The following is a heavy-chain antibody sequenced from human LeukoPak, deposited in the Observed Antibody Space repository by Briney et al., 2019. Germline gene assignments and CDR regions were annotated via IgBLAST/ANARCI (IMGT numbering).Heavy chain of an antibody. Sequence: PSETLSLTCTVSGGSISSSSYYWGWIRQPPGKGLEWIRSIYYSGSTYYNPSLKSRVTISVDTSKNQFSLKLSSVTAADTAVYYCARGIAVAGRGDYFDYWGQGTLVTVSS. V-gene: IGHV4-39*07. CDR2: IYYSGST. J-gene: IGHJ4*02. CDR3: ARGIAVAGRGDYFDY. CDR1: GGSISSSSYY. D-gene: IGHD6-19*01.